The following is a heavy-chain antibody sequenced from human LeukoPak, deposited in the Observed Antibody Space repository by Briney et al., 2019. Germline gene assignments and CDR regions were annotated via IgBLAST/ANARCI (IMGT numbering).Heavy chain of an antibody. CDR3: AREQRYDFWSGYYYYYYMDV. V-gene: IGHV3-23*01. Sequence: GGSLRLSCAASGFTFSSYAMSWVRQAPGKGLEWVSAISGSGGRTYYADSVKGRFTISRDNSKNTLFLQMNSLRAEDTAVYYCAREQRYDFWSGYYYYYYMDVWGKGTTVTVSS. CDR2: ISGSGGRT. CDR1: GFTFSSYA. D-gene: IGHD3-3*01. J-gene: IGHJ6*03.